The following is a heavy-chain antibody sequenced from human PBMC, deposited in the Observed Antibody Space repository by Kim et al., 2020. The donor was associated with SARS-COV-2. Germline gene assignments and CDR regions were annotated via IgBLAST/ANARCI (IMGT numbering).Heavy chain of an antibody. D-gene: IGHD4-17*01. CDR1: GFTFSSYG. V-gene: IGHV3-30*18. CDR2: ISYDGSNK. Sequence: GGSLRLSCAASGFTFSSYGMHWVRQAPGKGLEWVAVISYDGSNKYYADSVKGRFTISRDNAKNTLYLQMNSLRAEDTAVYYCAKSDYGRRVEAFGIWGQG. J-gene: IGHJ3*02. CDR3: AKSDYGRRVEAFGI.